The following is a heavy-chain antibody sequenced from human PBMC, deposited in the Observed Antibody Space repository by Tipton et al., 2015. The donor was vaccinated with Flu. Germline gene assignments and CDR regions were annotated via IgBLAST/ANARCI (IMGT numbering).Heavy chain of an antibody. D-gene: IGHD4/OR15-4a*01. CDR2: IYHSGDI. Sequence: LRLSCTVSGASISSSYWSWVRQPPGKGLECIGYIYHSGDINYNPSLKSRVTISMDTSKNQFSLMLTPVTATDTAVYYCARYARVLDPWGKGTLVTVSS. CDR1: GASISSSY. CDR3: ARYARVLDP. J-gene: IGHJ5*02. V-gene: IGHV4-59*08.